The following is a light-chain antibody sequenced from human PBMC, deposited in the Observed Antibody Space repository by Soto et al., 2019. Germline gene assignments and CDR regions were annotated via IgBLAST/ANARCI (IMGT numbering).Light chain of an antibody. CDR3: QQQSNWHRA. J-gene: IGKJ1*01. CDR1: QSVGNN. Sequence: DIVMTQSPATLSVSPGERATLSCRASQSVGNNLAWYQQKPGQAPRLLIHGASTRATGIPGRFSGSGSGTEFTLTISSLQSEDFAVYYCQQQSNWHRAFGQGTKVEIK. CDR2: GAS. V-gene: IGKV3-15*01.